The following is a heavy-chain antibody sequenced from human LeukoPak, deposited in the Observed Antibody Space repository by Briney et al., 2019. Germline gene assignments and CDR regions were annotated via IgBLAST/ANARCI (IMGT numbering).Heavy chain of an antibody. Sequence: SETLSLTCTVSGGSISSNSYYWDWIRQPPGKGLEWIGTISYSGSTYYNPSLKSRVTISVDTSKNQFSLRLRSVTAADTADDYCAKPQGRPNYMDVWDKGTTVTVSS. V-gene: IGHV4-39*07. J-gene: IGHJ6*03. CDR2: ISYSGST. D-gene: IGHD6-25*01. CDR3: AKPQGRPNYMDV. CDR1: GGSISSNSYY.